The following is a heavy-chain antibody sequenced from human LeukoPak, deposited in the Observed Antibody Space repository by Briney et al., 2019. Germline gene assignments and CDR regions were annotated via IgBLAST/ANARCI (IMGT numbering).Heavy chain of an antibody. CDR3: ALGYYDILTGYYVDDY. J-gene: IGHJ4*02. V-gene: IGHV4-4*07. CDR1: GGSISSYY. D-gene: IGHD3-9*01. Sequence: KTSETLSLTCTVSGGSISSYYWSWIRQPAGKGLEWIGRIYTSGSTNYNPSPKSRVTMSVDTSKNQFSLKLSSVTAADTAVYYCALGYYDILTGYYVDDYWGQGTLVTVSS. CDR2: IYTSGST.